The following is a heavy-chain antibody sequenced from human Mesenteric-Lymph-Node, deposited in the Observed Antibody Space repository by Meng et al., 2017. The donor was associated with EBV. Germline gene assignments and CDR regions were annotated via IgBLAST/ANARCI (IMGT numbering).Heavy chain of an antibody. CDR2: ISHSGRT. D-gene: IGHD6-19*01. V-gene: IGHV4-34*01. Sequence: QPQQGGAGLLKPSEALSLTCAVYGGSFGGYYWSWIRQPPGKGLEWIGEISHSGRTNYNPSLKSRVSLSVDTSKNQFSLKLSSVTAADTAVYYCARAGSVGWSELDYWGQGTLVTVSS. J-gene: IGHJ4*02. CDR3: ARAGSVGWSELDY. CDR1: GGSFGGYY.